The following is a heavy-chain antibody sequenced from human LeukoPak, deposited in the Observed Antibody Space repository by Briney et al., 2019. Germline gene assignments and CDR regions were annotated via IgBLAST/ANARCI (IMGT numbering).Heavy chain of an antibody. CDR2: INHSGST. D-gene: IGHD3-9*01. Sequence: SETLSLTCAVYGGSFSGYYWSWIRQSPGKGLEWIGEINHSGSTNYNPSLKSRVTISVDTSKNQFSLKLSSVTAADTAVYYCARHRHYDILTGYSGYYYYMDVWGKGTTVTISS. CDR3: ARHRHYDILTGYSGYYYYMDV. J-gene: IGHJ6*03. V-gene: IGHV4-34*01. CDR1: GGSFSGYY.